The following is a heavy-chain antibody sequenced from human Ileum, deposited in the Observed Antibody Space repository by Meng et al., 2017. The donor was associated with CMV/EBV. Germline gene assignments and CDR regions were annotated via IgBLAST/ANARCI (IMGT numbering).Heavy chain of an antibody. Sequence: GESLKISCVTSGFTFTDYAMNWVRQAPGKGLEWVSVSYSSKTGTYYADSVKGRFTVSRDNSKDTLYLQMNSLRAEDTAVYYCAKGRHVLDWGQGTLVTVSS. CDR3: AKGRHVLD. CDR1: GFTFTDYA. V-gene: IGHV3-23*03. J-gene: IGHJ4*02. CDR2: SYSSKTGT. D-gene: IGHD6-25*01.